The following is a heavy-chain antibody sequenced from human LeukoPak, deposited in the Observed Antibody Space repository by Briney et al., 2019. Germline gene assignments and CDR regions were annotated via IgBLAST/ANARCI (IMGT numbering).Heavy chain of an antibody. CDR3: ARGVGERWLQSAFDI. D-gene: IGHD5-24*01. CDR2: INPNSGGT. V-gene: IGHV1-2*04. J-gene: IGHJ3*02. Sequence: INPNSGGTNYAQKFQVWFTMTRDTSISTAYMELSRLRSDDTAVYYCARGVGERWLQSAFDIWGQGTMVTVSS.